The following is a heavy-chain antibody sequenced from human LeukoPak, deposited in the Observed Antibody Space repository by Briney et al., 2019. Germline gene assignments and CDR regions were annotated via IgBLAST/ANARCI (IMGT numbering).Heavy chain of an antibody. J-gene: IGHJ4*02. D-gene: IGHD6-13*01. CDR2: ISSSSSTI. Sequence: PGGSLRLSCAASGFTFSSYEMNWVRQAPGKGLEWVPYISSSSSTIYYADSVKGRFTISRDNAKNSLYLQMNSLRAEDTAVYYCARGFIAAAGTLAYWGQGTLVTVSS. CDR3: ARGFIAAAGTLAY. CDR1: GFTFSSYE. V-gene: IGHV3-48*03.